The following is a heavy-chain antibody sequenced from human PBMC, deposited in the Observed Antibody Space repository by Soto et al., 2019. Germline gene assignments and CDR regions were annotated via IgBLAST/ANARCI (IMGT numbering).Heavy chain of an antibody. Sequence: GGSLRLSCAASGFTFSSYGMHWVRQAPGKGLEWVAVISYDGSNKYYADSVKGRFTISRDNSKNTLYLQMNSLRAEDTAVYYCAKDGPSTVTTDEYYYYGMDVWGQGTTVTVSS. D-gene: IGHD4-17*01. CDR1: GFTFSSYG. V-gene: IGHV3-30*18. J-gene: IGHJ6*02. CDR2: ISYDGSNK. CDR3: AKDGPSTVTTDEYYYYGMDV.